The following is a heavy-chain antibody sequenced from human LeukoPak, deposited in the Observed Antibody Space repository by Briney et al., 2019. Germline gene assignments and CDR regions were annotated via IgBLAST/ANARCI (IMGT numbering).Heavy chain of an antibody. CDR3: TGGTTTLSDY. CDR2: IKGKPTNYAT. V-gene: IGHV3-73*01. D-gene: IGHD4-11*01. CDR1: GFPFNASA. Sequence: GGSLKLSCATSGFPFNASAIHWVRQAPGKGLEWVGRIKGKPTNYATAYAASVTGRIIVYRDNSKNMAYLQMNSLKIDGTAIYYCTGGTTTLSDYWGQGTLVTVSS. J-gene: IGHJ4*02.